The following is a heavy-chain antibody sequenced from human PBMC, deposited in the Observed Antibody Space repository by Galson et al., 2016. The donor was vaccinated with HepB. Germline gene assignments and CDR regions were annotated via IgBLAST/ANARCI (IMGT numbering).Heavy chain of an antibody. Sequence: SLRLSCAASGFPFYNYVMNWVRQAPGMGLEWVSSISESDGRTFYADPVRGRFTISRDNSQIALYLQMNSLRVEDTAIYYCVRRGFGGWGAFDIWGQGTMVTVSS. V-gene: IGHV3-23*01. D-gene: IGHD3-3*01. J-gene: IGHJ3*02. CDR2: ISESDGRT. CDR1: GFPFYNYV. CDR3: VRRGFGGWGAFDI.